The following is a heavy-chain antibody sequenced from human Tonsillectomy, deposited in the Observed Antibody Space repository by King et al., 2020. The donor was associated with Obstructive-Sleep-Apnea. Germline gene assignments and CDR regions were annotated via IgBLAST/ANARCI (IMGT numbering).Heavy chain of an antibody. V-gene: IGHV3-7*01. CDR2: IKQDGSSA. D-gene: IGHD3-3*01. CDR3: VRHGYYTFYF. Sequence: VQLVESGGGLVQPGGSLRLSCAASGFTFGENWMAWVRQAPGEGLEWVANIKQDGSSAYYADSVRGRFSISRDNAKSSLDLKMKSLSAEDTAVYYCVRHGYYTFYFCGQGTLVTVSS. J-gene: IGHJ4*02. CDR1: GFTFGENW.